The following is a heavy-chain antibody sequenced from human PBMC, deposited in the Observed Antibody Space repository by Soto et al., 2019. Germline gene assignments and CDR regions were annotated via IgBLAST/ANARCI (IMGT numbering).Heavy chain of an antibody. CDR2: ISGSGGST. V-gene: IGHV3-23*01. CDR3: ARPRFLEWYNWFDP. D-gene: IGHD3-3*01. J-gene: IGHJ5*02. Sequence: GGSLRLSCAASGFTFSSYAMSWVRQAPGKGLEWGSAISGSGGSTYYADSVKGRFTISRDNSKNTLYLQMNSLRAEDTAVYYCARPRFLEWYNWFDPWGQGTLVTVSS. CDR1: GFTFSSYA.